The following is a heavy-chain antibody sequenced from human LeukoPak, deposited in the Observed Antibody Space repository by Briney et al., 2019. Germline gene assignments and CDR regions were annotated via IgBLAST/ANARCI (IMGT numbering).Heavy chain of an antibody. V-gene: IGHV4-31*03. J-gene: IGHJ4*02. CDR1: GGSISSGGYY. CDR3: ARDKAKYQLLT. Sequence: PSETLSLTCTVSGGSISSGGYYWSWIRQHPGKGLEWIGYIYYSGSTYYNPSLKSRVTISVDTSKNQFSLKLSSVTAADTAVYYCARDKAKYQLLTWGQGTLVTVSS. D-gene: IGHD2-2*01. CDR2: IYYSGST.